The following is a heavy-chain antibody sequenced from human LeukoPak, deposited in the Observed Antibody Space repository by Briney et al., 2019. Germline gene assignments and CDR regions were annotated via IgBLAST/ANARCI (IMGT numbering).Heavy chain of an antibody. Sequence: GSLRLSCAASGFTFSSYAMGWVRQAPGKGLEWVSGISGSGGSTYYADSVKGRFAISRDNSKNTLYLQMNSLRAEDTAVYYCAKDRGVVGYCSGGSCYAEDWGQGTLVTVSS. V-gene: IGHV3-23*01. CDR3: AKDRGVVGYCSGGSCYAED. D-gene: IGHD2-15*01. CDR2: ISGSGGST. J-gene: IGHJ4*02. CDR1: GFTFSSYA.